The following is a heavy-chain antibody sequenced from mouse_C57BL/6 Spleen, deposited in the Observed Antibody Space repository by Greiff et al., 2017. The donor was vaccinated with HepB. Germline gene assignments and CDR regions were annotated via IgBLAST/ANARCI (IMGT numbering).Heavy chain of an antibody. Sequence: QVHVKQSGAELAKPGASVKLSCKASGYTFTSYWMHWVKQRPGQGLEWIGYINPSSGYNKYNQKFKDKATLTADKSSSTAYMQLSSLTYEDSAVYYCARRDNRATSFDYWGQGTTLTVSS. J-gene: IGHJ2*01. D-gene: IGHD6-1*01. CDR2: INPSSGYN. CDR3: ARRDNRATSFDY. V-gene: IGHV1-7*01. CDR1: GYTFTSYW.